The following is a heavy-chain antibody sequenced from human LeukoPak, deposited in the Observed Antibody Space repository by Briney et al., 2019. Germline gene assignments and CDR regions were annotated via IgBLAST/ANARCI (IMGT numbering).Heavy chain of an antibody. D-gene: IGHD1-26*01. CDR2: IYYTGIT. V-gene: IGHV4-30-4*01. J-gene: IGHJ4*02. CDR3: ARASYVGAPITLGD. Sequence: SETLSLTCTVSGGSISNGYYYWNWIRQPPGKGLEWIGYIYYTGITSYDPSLKSQVIISEDTSKNQFSLRLTSVTAADTAVYYCARASYVGAPITLGDWGQGNLVTVSS. CDR1: GGSISNGYYY.